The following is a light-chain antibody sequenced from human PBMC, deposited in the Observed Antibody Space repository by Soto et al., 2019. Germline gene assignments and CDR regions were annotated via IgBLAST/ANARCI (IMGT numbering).Light chain of an antibody. CDR1: QGISSA. CDR3: QQFNSSYT. V-gene: IGKV1-13*02. Sequence: AIQLTQSPSSLSASVGDRVTITCRASQGISSALAWYQQKPGKAPKLLIYDASSLESGVPSRFSGSGSGTDFTLTISSLQPEDFATYYCQQFNSSYTFGQGTKLEIK. CDR2: DAS. J-gene: IGKJ2*01.